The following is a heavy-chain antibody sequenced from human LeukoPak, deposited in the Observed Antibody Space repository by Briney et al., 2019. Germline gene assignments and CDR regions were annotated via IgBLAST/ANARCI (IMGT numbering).Heavy chain of an antibody. CDR2: IYYSGST. D-gene: IGHD3-10*01. J-gene: IGHJ6*03. CDR3: ARDLYYYGSGKYYYYMDV. CDR1: GGSISSYY. Sequence: SETLSLTCTVSGGSISSYYWSWIRQPPGKGLEWIGYIYYSGSTNYNPSLKSRVTISVDTSKNQFSLKLSSVTAADTAVYYCARDLYYYGSGKYYYYMDVWGKGTTLTVSS. V-gene: IGHV4-59*01.